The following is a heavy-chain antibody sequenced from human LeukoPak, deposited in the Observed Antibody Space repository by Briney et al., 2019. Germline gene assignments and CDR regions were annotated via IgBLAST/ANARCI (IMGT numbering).Heavy chain of an antibody. D-gene: IGHD3-10*01. CDR1: GGSISGYY. CDR2: IYYSGTI. J-gene: IGHJ4*02. V-gene: IGHV4-59*08. Sequence: PSETLSLTCAVSGGSISGYYWSWIRQPPGKGLEWIGYIYYSGTINYNPSLKSRVTISLDTPKNQFSLKLSSVTAADTAVYYCARHGSGWLNFDSGGQGTLVTVSS. CDR3: ARHGSGWLNFDS.